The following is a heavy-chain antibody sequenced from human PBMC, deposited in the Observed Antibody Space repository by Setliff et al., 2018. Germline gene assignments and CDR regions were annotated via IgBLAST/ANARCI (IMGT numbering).Heavy chain of an antibody. CDR3: ARGEGGSYLGAYYYYYMDV. V-gene: IGHV4-39*07. D-gene: IGHD1-26*01. CDR1: GGSISNSNNP. J-gene: IGHJ6*03. CDR2: IYYSGST. Sequence: LSLTCTVSGGSISNSNNPWGWIRQPPGKGLEWIGSIYYSGSTYYNPSLKSRVTISVDTSKNQFSLKLSSVTAADTAVYYCARGEGGSYLGAYYYYYMDVWGKGTTVTVSS.